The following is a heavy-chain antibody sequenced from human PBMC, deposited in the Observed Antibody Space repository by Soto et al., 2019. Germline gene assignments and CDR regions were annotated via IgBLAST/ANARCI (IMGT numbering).Heavy chain of an antibody. V-gene: IGHV1-69*12. CDR2: IIPLFGST. CDR3: ARDLGTGFDAGDS. D-gene: IGHD5-12*01. J-gene: IGHJ4*02. CDR1: GDIFSGYS. Sequence: QVQLVQSGAEVKKPGSSVKVSCTASGDIFSGYSISWVRQAPGQGLEWMGGIIPLFGSTNYAPKFQGRVTIPADQSTTTGYMELSSLKSVDTAVYYCARDLGTGFDAGDSRGQGTLVTVSS.